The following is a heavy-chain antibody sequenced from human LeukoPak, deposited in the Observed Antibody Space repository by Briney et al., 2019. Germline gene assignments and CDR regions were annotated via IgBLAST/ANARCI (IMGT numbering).Heavy chain of an antibody. CDR3: ARPTGFGELDSPRGWFDP. J-gene: IGHJ5*02. Sequence: SETLSLTCTVSGGSISSSSYYWGWIRQPPGEGLEWIGSIYYSGSTYYNPSLKSRVTISVDTSKNQFSLKLSSVTAADTAVYYCARPTGFGELDSPRGWFDPWGQGTLVTVSS. CDR1: GGSISSSSYY. CDR2: IYYSGST. V-gene: IGHV4-39*07. D-gene: IGHD3-10*01.